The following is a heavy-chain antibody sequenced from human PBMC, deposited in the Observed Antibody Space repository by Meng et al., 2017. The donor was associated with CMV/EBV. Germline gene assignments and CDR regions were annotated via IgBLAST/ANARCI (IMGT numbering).Heavy chain of an antibody. CDR1: GFTFSSYW. CDR2: INSDGSST. Sequence: GESLKISCAASGFTFSSYWMHWVRQAPGKGLVWVSRINSDGSSTSYADSVKGRFTISRDNAKNTLYLQMNSLRAEDTAVYYCARTGGWYSFGYWGQGTLVTVSS. CDR3: ARTGGWYSFGY. J-gene: IGHJ4*02. V-gene: IGHV3-74*01. D-gene: IGHD6-19*01.